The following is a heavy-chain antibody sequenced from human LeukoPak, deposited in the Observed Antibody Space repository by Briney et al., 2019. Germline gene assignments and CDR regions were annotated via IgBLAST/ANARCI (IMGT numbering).Heavy chain of an antibody. CDR2: ISYGGST. V-gene: IGHV4-34*01. Sequence: PGGSLRLTCEATGFIFSNYWMAWVRQAPGKGLEWIGEISYGGSTNDNPSLKSRVTISVDTSKNQFSLNLSSVTAADTAVYYCARVTRRTTTGDMFGRYFDYWGQGTLVTVSS. CDR3: ARVTRRTTTGDMFGRYFDY. J-gene: IGHJ4*02. CDR1: GFIFSNYW. D-gene: IGHD1-1*01.